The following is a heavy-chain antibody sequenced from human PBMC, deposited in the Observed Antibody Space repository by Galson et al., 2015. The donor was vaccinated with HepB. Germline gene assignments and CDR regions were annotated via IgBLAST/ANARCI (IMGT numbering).Heavy chain of an antibody. D-gene: IGHD2-15*01. J-gene: IGHJ6*02. CDR1: GDSISSTGYY. V-gene: IGHV4-31*03. Sequence: TLSLSCPVSGDSISSTGYYWSWIRQHPGQGLEWIGYIYYSGGTYYNPSLKSRLTISVDTSKTQFSLRLSYVTAADTGVYYCARDRPPTQDRSYYGIDVWGQGTTVTVSS. CDR2: IYYSGGT. CDR3: ARDRPPTQDRSYYGIDV.